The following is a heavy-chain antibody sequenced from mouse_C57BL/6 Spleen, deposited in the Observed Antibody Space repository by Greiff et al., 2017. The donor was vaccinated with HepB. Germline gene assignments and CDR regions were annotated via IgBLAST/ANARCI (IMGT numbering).Heavy chain of an antibody. CDR1: GYTFTDYY. CDR3: ARVLDHYFDY. Sequence: EVQLQQSGPELVKPGASVKISCKASGYTFTDYYMNWVKQSHGKSLEWIGDINPNNGGTSYNQKFKGKATLTVDKSSSTAYMELRSLTSEDSAVYYCARVLDHYFDYWGQGTTLTVSS. J-gene: IGHJ2*01. CDR2: INPNNGGT. V-gene: IGHV1-26*01.